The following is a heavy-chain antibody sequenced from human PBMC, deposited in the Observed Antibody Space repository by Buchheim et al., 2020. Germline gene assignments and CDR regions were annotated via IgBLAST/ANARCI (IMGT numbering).Heavy chain of an antibody. J-gene: IGHJ4*02. CDR1: GFTFSSYG. CDR2: ISYDGSNK. D-gene: IGHD3-3*01. Sequence: QVQLVESGGGVVQPGRSLRLSCAASGFTFSSYGMHWVRQAPGKGLEWVAVISYDGSNKYYADSVKGRFTISRDNTKKTLYLQMNSLRAEDTAVYYSTKEEYYDFWSGFGYWGQGTL. CDR3: TKEEYYDFWSGFGY. V-gene: IGHV3-30*18.